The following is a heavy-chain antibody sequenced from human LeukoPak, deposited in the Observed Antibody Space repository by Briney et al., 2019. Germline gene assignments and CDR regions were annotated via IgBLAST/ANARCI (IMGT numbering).Heavy chain of an antibody. V-gene: IGHV3-30-3*01. D-gene: IGHD3-3*01. CDR2: ISYDGSNK. J-gene: IGHJ4*02. CDR1: GFTFSSYA. Sequence: GGSLRLSCAASGFTFSSYAMHWVRQAPGKGLEWVAVISYDGSNKYYADSVKGRFTISRDNSKNTLYLQMNSLRAEDTAVYYCARDDFWSGAPSDYWGQGTLVTVSS. CDR3: ARDDFWSGAPSDY.